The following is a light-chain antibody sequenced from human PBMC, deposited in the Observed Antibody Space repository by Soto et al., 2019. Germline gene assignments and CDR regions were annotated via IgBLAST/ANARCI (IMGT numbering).Light chain of an antibody. V-gene: IGLV1-47*01. CDR2: RNY. CDR1: SSNIGSNY. CDR3: AAWDDSLRGWV. Sequence: QTVVTQSPSASGTPGQRVTISCSGSSSNIGSNYVYWYQQLPGTAPKLLIYRNYQRPSGVPDRFSGSKSGTSASLAISGLRSEDEADYYCAAWDDSLRGWVFGGGTQLTVL. J-gene: IGLJ3*02.